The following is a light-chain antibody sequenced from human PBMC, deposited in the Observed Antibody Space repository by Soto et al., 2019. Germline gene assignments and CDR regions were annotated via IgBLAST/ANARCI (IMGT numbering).Light chain of an antibody. CDR2: LNSDGSH. CDR3: QTWGTGPVV. Sequence: QSVLTQSPSASASLGASVKLTCTLSSGHSSYAIAWHQQQPEKGPRYLMKLNSDGSHSKGDGIPDRFSGSSSGAERYLTISSLQSEDEADYYCQTWGTGPVVFGGGPKLTVL. J-gene: IGLJ2*01. CDR1: SGHSSYA. V-gene: IGLV4-69*01.